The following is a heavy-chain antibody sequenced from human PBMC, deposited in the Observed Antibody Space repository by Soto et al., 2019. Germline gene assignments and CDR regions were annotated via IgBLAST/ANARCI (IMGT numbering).Heavy chain of an antibody. V-gene: IGHV3-15*07. CDR2: IKSKTDGGTT. J-gene: IGHJ6*02. Sequence: GGSLRLSCAASGFTFSNTWMNWVRQAPGKGLEWVGRIKSKTDGGTTDYAAPVKGRFTISRDDSKNTLYLQMNSLKTEDTAVYYCTTGYCSSTSCYVDYYYGMDVWGQGTTVTVSS. D-gene: IGHD2-2*01. CDR3: TTGYCSSTSCYVDYYYGMDV. CDR1: GFTFSNTW.